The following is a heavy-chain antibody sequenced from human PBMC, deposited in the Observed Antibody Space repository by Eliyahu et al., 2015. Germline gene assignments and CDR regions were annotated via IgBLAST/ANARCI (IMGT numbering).Heavy chain of an antibody. CDR1: GGTFXSYA. CDR2: IIPIFGTA. V-gene: IGHV1-69*01. CDR3: ARDALEYSSSSAAADY. J-gene: IGHJ4*02. Sequence: QVQLVQSGAEVKKPGSSVKVSCKASGGTFXSYAIXWVRQAPGQGLEWMGGIIPIFGTANYAQKFQGRVTITADESTSTAYMELSSLRSEDTAVYYCARDALEYSSSSAAADYWGQGTLVTVSS. D-gene: IGHD6-6*01.